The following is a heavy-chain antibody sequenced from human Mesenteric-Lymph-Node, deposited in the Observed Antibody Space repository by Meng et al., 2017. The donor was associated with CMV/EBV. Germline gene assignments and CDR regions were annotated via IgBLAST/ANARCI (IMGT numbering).Heavy chain of an antibody. Sequence: GGSLRLSCAVYGGSFSDYYMNWIRQDPGKGLEWVSYISGSGHTIYYEDSVKGRFTISRDNAENSLHLQMNSLRAEDTAVYYCARGRDDFWSEYAMDVWGQGTTVTVSS. CDR3: ARGRDDFWSEYAMDV. J-gene: IGHJ6*02. V-gene: IGHV3-11*04. D-gene: IGHD3-3*01. CDR2: ISGSGHTI. CDR1: GGSFSDYY.